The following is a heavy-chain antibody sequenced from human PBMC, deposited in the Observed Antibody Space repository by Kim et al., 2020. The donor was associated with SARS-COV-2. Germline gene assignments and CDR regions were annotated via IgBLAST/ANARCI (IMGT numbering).Heavy chain of an antibody. V-gene: IGHV4-34*01. CDR2: INHSGST. D-gene: IGHD6-13*01. CDR1: GGSFSGYY. Sequence: SETLSLTCAVYGGSFSGYYWSWIRQPPGKGLEWIGEINHSGSTNYNPSLKSRVTISVDTSKNQFSLKLSSVTAADTAVYYCARGGPDSSCIYYYYYGMDVWGQGTTVTVSS. CDR3: ARGGPDSSCIYYYYYGMDV. J-gene: IGHJ6*02.